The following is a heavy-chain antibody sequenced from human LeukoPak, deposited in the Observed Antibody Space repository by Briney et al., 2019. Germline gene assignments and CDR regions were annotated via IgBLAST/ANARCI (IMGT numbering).Heavy chain of an antibody. Sequence: ASVKVSCKASGYTFTSYDINWVRQATGQGLEWMGWMNPNSGNTGYAQKFQGRVTITRNTSIRTAYMELSSLRSEDTAVYYCARDRAGSGWLFRRVYYYYMDVWGKGTTVTVSS. J-gene: IGHJ6*03. V-gene: IGHV1-8*03. CDR3: ARDRAGSGWLFRRVYYYYMDV. CDR1: GYTFTSYD. CDR2: MNPNSGNT. D-gene: IGHD6-19*01.